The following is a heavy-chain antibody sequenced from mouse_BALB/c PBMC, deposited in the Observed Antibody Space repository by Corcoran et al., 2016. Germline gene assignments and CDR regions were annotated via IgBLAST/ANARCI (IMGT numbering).Heavy chain of an antibody. CDR1: GYTFTSYD. Sequence: QVQLQQSGAVLVKPGASVKLSYKAPGYTFTSYDINWVRQRPEQGLEWIGWIFPGDGSTKYNEKFKGKATLTTDKSSSTAYMQLSRLTSEDSAVYFCARRDGNYWYVDVWGAGTTVTVSS. CDR2: IFPGDGST. CDR3: ARRDGNYWYVDV. J-gene: IGHJ1*01. V-gene: IGHV1-85*01. D-gene: IGHD2-1*01.